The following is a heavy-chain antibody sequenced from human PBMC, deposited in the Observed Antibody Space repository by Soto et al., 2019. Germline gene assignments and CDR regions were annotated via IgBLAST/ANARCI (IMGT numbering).Heavy chain of an antibody. D-gene: IGHD2-21*01. CDR2: IYTSGST. V-gene: IGHV4-4*07. CDR3: ARNVYSPNWYFDF. Sequence: EXLSLTCTAAGGSISSYYWIWIRQPAGKGLEWIWRIYTSGSTNYNPSLKSRVTMSVDTSKNQFSLKLSSVTAADTAVYYCARNVYSPNWYFDFWGRGTLVTVSS. J-gene: IGHJ2*01. CDR1: GGSISSYY.